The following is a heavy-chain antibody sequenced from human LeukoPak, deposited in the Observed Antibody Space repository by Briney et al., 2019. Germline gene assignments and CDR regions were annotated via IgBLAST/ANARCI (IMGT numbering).Heavy chain of an antibody. V-gene: IGHV3-21*01. CDR1: GFTFSSYS. Sequence: GGSLRLSCAASGFTFSSYSMNWVRQAPGKGLEWVSSISSSGSYIHYADSVKGRFTISRDNAKNSLYLQMNSLRAEDTAVYYCARDRIAIVRGVNAFGYWGQGTLVTVSS. J-gene: IGHJ4*02. CDR3: ARDRIAIVRGVNAFGY. D-gene: IGHD3-10*01. CDR2: ISSSGSYI.